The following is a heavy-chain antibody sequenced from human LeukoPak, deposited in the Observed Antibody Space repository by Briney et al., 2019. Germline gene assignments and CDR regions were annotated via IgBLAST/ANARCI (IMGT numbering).Heavy chain of an antibody. V-gene: IGHV3-66*01. CDR3: ARDGLDSSGPVAFDI. CDR1: GFTFSGYT. Sequence: PGGSLRLSCAASGFTFSGYTMSWVRQAPGKGLEWVSIIHIDGDTHYADSVKGRFTFSRDNSKNTLYLQMNSLRSEDTAVYYCARDGLDSSGPVAFDIWGQGTMVTVSS. D-gene: IGHD3-22*01. CDR2: IHIDGDT. J-gene: IGHJ3*02.